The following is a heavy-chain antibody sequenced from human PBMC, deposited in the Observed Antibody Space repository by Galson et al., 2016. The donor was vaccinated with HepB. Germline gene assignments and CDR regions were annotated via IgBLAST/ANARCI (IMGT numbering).Heavy chain of an antibody. CDR3: VQGSAAPAV. D-gene: IGHD1-26*01. CDR1: GFTFSTYT. J-gene: IGHJ6*04. V-gene: IGHV3-30-3*02. CDR2: ISYNGILK. Sequence: SLRLSCAASGFTFSTYTMHWVRQAPGKGLEWVADISYNGILKFYADSVKGRFTISRDNSKNTLSLQMNSLTADDTAIYYCVQGSAAPAVWGKGTTVTVSS.